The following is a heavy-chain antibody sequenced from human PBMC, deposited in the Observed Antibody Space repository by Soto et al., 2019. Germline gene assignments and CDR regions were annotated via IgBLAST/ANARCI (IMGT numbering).Heavy chain of an antibody. V-gene: IGHV1-2*04. CDR1: GYTFTGYY. J-gene: IGHJ5*02. Sequence: ASVKVSCKASGYTFTGYYMHWARQAPGQGLEWMGWINPNSGGTNYAQKFQGWVTMTRDTSISTAYMELSRLRSDDTAVYYCARGSELLWFGELLIRPSWFDPWGQGTLVTVSS. CDR3: ARGSELLWFGELLIRPSWFDP. D-gene: IGHD3-10*01. CDR2: INPNSGGT.